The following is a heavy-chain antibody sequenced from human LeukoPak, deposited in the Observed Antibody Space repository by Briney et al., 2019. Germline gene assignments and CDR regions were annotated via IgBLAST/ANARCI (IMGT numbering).Heavy chain of an antibody. J-gene: IGHJ5*02. Sequence: RASVKVSCKASGYTFTSYDINWVRQATGQGLEWMGWMNPNSGNTGYAQKFQGRVTMTRDTSISTAYMELSRLRSDDTAVYYCARGPWRGDYVWGPSKNFPSQFDPWGQGTLVTVSS. CDR1: GYTFTSYD. V-gene: IGHV1-8*01. CDR2: MNPNSGNT. CDR3: ARGPWRGDYVWGPSKNFPSQFDP. D-gene: IGHD3-16*01.